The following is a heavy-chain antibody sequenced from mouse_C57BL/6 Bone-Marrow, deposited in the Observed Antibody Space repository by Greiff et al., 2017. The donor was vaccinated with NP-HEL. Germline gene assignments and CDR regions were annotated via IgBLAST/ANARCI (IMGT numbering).Heavy chain of an antibody. J-gene: IGHJ3*01. CDR1: GYTFTSYG. D-gene: IGHD1-1*01. CDR2: IYPRSGNT. V-gene: IGHV1-81*01. CDR3: ARKGELRVAY. Sequence: QVQLQQSGAELARPGASVKLSCKASGYTFTSYGISWVKQRTGQGLEWIGEIYPRSGNTYYNEKFKGKATLTADKSSSTAYMELRSLTSEDSAVYFCARKGELRVAYWGQGTLVTVSA.